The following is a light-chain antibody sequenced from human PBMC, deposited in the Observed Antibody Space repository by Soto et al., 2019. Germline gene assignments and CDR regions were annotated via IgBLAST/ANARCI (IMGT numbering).Light chain of an antibody. V-gene: IGKV1-5*03. Sequence: DIQMTQSPSTLSASLGDRVTITCRASQTVSSWLAWYQQKPGTAPQLLIYKASTLESGVPSRFSGSGSGTEFTLTISSLQPDDFATYYCQQYNTYSYTFGQGTKVDIK. CDR1: QTVSSW. CDR3: QQYNTYSYT. J-gene: IGKJ2*01. CDR2: KAS.